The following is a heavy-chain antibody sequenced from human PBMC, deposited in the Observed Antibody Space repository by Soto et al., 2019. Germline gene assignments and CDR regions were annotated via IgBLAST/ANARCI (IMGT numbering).Heavy chain of an antibody. CDR2: INDDGSST. CDR3: TRGPRSTSTGTGAF. J-gene: IGHJ4*02. CDR1: GFTFSMYW. Sequence: GGSLRFSCAASGFTFSMYWMHWVRQVPGKGPEWVSRINDDGSSTNYADSVKGRFTISRDNAKNTLYLQMNDLRAEDTAVYYCTRGPRSTSTGTGAFWGQGTLVTVSS. D-gene: IGHD1-1*01. V-gene: IGHV3-74*01.